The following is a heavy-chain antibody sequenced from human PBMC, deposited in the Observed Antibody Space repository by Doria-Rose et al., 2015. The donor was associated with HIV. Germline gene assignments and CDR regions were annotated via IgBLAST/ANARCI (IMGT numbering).Heavy chain of an antibody. CDR3: ARIKSSRWYHKYYFDF. D-gene: IGHD6-13*01. V-gene: IGHV2-26*01. CDR1: GVSLSSPGMG. J-gene: IGHJ4*02. CDR2: IFSDDER. Sequence: QVTLKESGPVLVKPTETFTLTCTVSGVSLSSPGMGVSWIRQPPGKALEWLANIFSDDERSYKTSLKSRLTISRGTSKSRVVLTMTDMDPVDTATYYCARIKSSRWYHKYYFDFWGQGTLVIVSA.